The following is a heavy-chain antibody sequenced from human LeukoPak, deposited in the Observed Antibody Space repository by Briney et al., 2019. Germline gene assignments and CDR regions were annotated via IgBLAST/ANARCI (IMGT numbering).Heavy chain of an antibody. CDR2: ISGSGGST. J-gene: IGHJ6*02. D-gene: IGHD6-6*01. CDR1: GFTFSSYA. CDR3: AKDLEQLVYYYGIDV. Sequence: GGSLRLSCAASGFTFSSYAMRWVRQAPGKGLEWVSAISGSGGSTYYADSVKGRFTISRDNSKNTLYLQMNSLRAEDTAVYYCAKDLEQLVYYYGIDVWGQGTTVTVSS. V-gene: IGHV3-23*01.